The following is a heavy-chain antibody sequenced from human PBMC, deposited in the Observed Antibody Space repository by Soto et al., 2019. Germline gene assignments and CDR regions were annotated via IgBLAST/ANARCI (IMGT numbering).Heavy chain of an antibody. CDR1: GFSLSTIGEA. Sequence: QITLKESGPALVKPTQTLTLTCTFSGFSLSTIGEAVGWIRQPPGEALEWLALIYWDDDNRYNPTLKTRLTITKDTSKNQVVLTLTNMDPVDTATYYCAHYVSASPAGWFDPWGQGILVTVSS. V-gene: IGHV2-5*02. J-gene: IGHJ5*02. CDR3: AHYVSASPAGWFDP. CDR2: IYWDDDN. D-gene: IGHD3-10*01.